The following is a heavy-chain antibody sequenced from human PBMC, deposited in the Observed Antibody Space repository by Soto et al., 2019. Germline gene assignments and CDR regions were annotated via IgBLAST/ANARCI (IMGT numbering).Heavy chain of an antibody. V-gene: IGHV3-7*01. CDR3: ARPGIAAAGYYYYMDV. J-gene: IGHJ6*03. CDR2: IKQDGSEK. Sequence: GGSLRLSCAASGFTFSSYWMSWVRQAPGKGLEWVANIKQDGSEKYYVDSVKGRFTISRDNAKNSLYLQMNSLRAEDTAVYYCARPGIAAAGYYYYMDVWGKGTTVTVSS. CDR1: GFTFSSYW. D-gene: IGHD6-13*01.